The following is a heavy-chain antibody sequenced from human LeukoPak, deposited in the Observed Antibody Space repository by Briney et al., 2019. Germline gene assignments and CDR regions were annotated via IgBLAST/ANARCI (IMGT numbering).Heavy chain of an antibody. CDR3: ARPPPRFCSSTSCYQPPAY. CDR2: ISAYNGYT. Sequence: GASVKVSCKDSGYTFPSYGISWVGQAPGQGLEWMGWISAYNGYTNYARKLQGRDTMTTDTSMSTAYIELRSLRADETDGHYCARPPPRFCSSTSCYQPPAYWGQGPLVTLPS. J-gene: IGHJ4*02. D-gene: IGHD2-2*01. V-gene: IGHV1-18*01. CDR1: GYTFPSYG.